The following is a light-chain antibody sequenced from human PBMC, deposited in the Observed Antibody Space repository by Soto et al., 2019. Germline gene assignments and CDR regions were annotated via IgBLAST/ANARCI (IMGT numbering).Light chain of an antibody. Sequence: EIVVTQSPATLSVSPGESATLSCRASQSVFSNLAWYQQKPGQAPRLLIYGASTRATDVPARFSGSGSGTEFILTISSLQSKDFAVYYCQQYNFWPRTFGQGTKVEIK. CDR3: QQYNFWPRT. CDR1: QSVFSN. V-gene: IGKV3-15*01. CDR2: GAS. J-gene: IGKJ1*01.